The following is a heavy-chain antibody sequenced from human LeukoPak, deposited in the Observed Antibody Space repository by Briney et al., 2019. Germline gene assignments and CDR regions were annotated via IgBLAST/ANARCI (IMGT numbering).Heavy chain of an antibody. CDR1: GFIFSNYA. J-gene: IGHJ6*02. CDR2: IKQDGSEK. V-gene: IGHV3-7*03. CDR3: ARDDAARDPPHYYYYGMDV. Sequence: PGGSLRLSCAASGFIFSNYAMTWVRQAPGKGLEWVANIKQDGSEKYYVDSVKGRFTISRDNAKNSLYLQMNSLRAEDTAVYYCARDDAARDPPHYYYYGMDVWGQGTTVTVSS. D-gene: IGHD6-6*01.